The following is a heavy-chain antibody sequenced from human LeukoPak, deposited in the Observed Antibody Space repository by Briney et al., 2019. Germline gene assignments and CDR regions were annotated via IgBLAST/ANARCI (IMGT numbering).Heavy chain of an antibody. CDR2: IKQDGSEK. CDR1: GFTLSSNW. D-gene: IGHD3-22*01. J-gene: IGHJ4*02. Sequence: GGSLRLFCAASGFTLSSNWMNWVRQAPGKGLECVAIIKQDGSEKYYVDSVKGRFNISRDNAKNSLYLQMNSLRAEDTAVYYCARGRGFIIDYWGQGTLVTVSS. V-gene: IGHV3-7*01. CDR3: ARGRGFIIDY.